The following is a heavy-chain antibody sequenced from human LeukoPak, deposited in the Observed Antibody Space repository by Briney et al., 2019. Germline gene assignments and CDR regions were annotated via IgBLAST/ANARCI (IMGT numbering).Heavy chain of an antibody. D-gene: IGHD3-3*01. Sequence: PSETLSLTCAVSNDSISSNKWWSWVRQSPGKGLEWIGEINHSGSTNYNPSLKSRVTISVDTSKNQFSLKLSSVTAADTAVYYCARRRITIFGVVTLFDYWGQGTLVTVSS. CDR1: NDSISSNKW. CDR2: INHSGST. J-gene: IGHJ4*02. CDR3: ARRRITIFGVVTLFDY. V-gene: IGHV4-4*02.